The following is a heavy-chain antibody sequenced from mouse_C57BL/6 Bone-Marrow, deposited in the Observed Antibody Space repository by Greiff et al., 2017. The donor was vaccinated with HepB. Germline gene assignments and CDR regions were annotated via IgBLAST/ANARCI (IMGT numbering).Heavy chain of an antibody. V-gene: IGHV1-5*01. J-gene: IGHJ2*01. D-gene: IGHD1-1*01. CDR2: IYTGNSDT. CDR3: TSPFYYGTYFDY. CDR1: GYTFTSYW. Sequence: EVKLVESGTVLARPGASVKMSCKTSGYTFTSYWMHWVKQRPGQGLEWIGAIYTGNSDTSYNQKFKGKAKLTAVTSASTAYMELSSLTNEDSAVYYCTSPFYYGTYFDYWGQGTTLTVSS.